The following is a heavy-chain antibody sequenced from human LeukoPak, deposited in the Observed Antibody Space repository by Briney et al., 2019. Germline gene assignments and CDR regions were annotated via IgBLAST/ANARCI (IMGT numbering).Heavy chain of an antibody. J-gene: IGHJ4*02. CDR1: GFIFNDYA. V-gene: IGHV3-23*01. D-gene: IGHD3-10*01. CDR2: ISASGGKT. CDR3: AKWTRTTLFRGDRTRFDS. Sequence: GGSLRLSCAASGFIFNDYAMSWVRQVPGKGLECVSVISASGGKTYYADSVKGRFTISRDTSKTTISLQMNSLRVEDSAVYYCAKWTRTTLFRGDRTRFDSWGQGTLVTVSS.